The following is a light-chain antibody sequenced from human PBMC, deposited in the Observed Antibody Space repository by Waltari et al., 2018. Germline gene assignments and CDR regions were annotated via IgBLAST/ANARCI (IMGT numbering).Light chain of an antibody. J-gene: IGKJ1*01. Sequence: DIQMTQFPSTLSASVGDRLTITCRASQSINSWLAWYQQKPGKAPKLLLYKASSLESGVPSRFSGSGSGTEFTLTISSLQPDDFATYYCQQYNSYEWTFGQGTKVAIK. CDR2: KAS. V-gene: IGKV1-5*03. CDR1: QSINSW. CDR3: QQYNSYEWT.